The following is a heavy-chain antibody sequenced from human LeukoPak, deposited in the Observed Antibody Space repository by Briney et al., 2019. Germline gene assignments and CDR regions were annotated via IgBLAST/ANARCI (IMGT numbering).Heavy chain of an antibody. CDR3: ARRAAAVGTYYMDV. CDR1: GGSISEYY. V-gene: IGHV4-59*01. J-gene: IGHJ6*03. Sequence: SETLSLTCTVTGGSISEYYWTWIRQPPGKGLEWTGYIYYSGGTNYNPSVKSRVTISVDTSKNQFSLKLSSVTAADTAVYYCARRAAAVGTYYMDVWGKGTTVTVSS. CDR2: IYYSGGT. D-gene: IGHD6-13*01.